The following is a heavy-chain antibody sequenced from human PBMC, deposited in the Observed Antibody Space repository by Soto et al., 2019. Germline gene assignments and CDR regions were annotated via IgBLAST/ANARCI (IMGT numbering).Heavy chain of an antibody. V-gene: IGHV3-30*18. CDR1: GFTFSSYG. Sequence: QVQLVESGGGVVQPGRSLRLSCAASGFTFSSYGMHWVRQAPGKGLEWVAVISYDGSNKYYADSVKGRFTISRDNSKNTLYLQMNSLRAEDTAVYYCAKSKQWLGKSSWYFDLWGRGTLVTVSS. CDR3: AKSKQWLGKSSWYFDL. D-gene: IGHD6-19*01. J-gene: IGHJ2*01. CDR2: ISYDGSNK.